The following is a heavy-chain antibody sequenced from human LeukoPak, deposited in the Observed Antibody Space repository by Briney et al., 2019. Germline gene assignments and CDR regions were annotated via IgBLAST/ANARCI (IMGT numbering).Heavy chain of an antibody. V-gene: IGHV3-53*01. CDR1: GFTVSSNY. CDR2: IYSGGTT. J-gene: IGHJ4*02. Sequence: PGGPLRLSCAASGFTVSSNYMTWVRQAPGKGLEWVSVIYSGGTTYYADSVKGRFTISRDNSKNTLYLQMNSLRAEDTAVYYCAKEGYYDILTGAPGYWGQGTLVTVSS. CDR3: AKEGYYDILTGAPGY. D-gene: IGHD3-9*01.